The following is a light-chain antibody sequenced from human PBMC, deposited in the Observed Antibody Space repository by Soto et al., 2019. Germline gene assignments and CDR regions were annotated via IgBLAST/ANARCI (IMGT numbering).Light chain of an antibody. CDR1: QSVGSF. J-gene: IGKJ3*01. CDR3: QQRSYWL. Sequence: EIVLTQSPATLSLSPGERATLSCRASQSVGSFLAWYQQKPGQAPRLLIYDASNRATGIPVRFSGSGSGTDFTLTISSLEPEDFAVYYCQQRSYWLFGPGTTVEIK. V-gene: IGKV3-11*01. CDR2: DAS.